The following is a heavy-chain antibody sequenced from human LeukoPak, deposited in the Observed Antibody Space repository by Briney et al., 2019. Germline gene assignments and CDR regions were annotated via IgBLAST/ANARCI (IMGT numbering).Heavy chain of an antibody. CDR3: AKSPPKSYYFDY. V-gene: IGHV3-30*18. Sequence: GGSLRLSCAASGFTFSSYEMNWVRQAPGKGLEWVTVISYDESNQYYADSVKGRFTISRDNSKNTLYLQMNSLRAEDTAVYYCAKSPPKSYYFDYWGQGTLVTVSS. CDR2: ISYDESNQ. CDR1: GFTFSSYE. J-gene: IGHJ4*02.